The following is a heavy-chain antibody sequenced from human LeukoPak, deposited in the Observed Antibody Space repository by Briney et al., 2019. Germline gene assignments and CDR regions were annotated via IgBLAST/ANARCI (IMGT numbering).Heavy chain of an antibody. CDR1: VFTFSTYN. CDR2: ITSSSRYT. J-gene: IGHJ3*02. V-gene: IGHV3-21*01. Sequence: GGSLRLSCAASVFTFSTYNMNWVRQAPGKGLEWVSSITSSSRYTFYADSVKGRFTISRDNAKNSLYLQMNSLRAEDTAVYYCARVSIWGQGTMVTVSS. D-gene: IGHD3-3*02. CDR3: ARVSI.